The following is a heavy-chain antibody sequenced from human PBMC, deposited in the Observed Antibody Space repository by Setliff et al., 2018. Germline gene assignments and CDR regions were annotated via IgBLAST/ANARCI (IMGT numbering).Heavy chain of an antibody. J-gene: IGHJ5*02. V-gene: IGHV5-51*01. CDR1: GYSFSTCW. D-gene: IGHD3-10*01. CDR3: ARHPYYYGSGTYLDNNNRWFDP. Sequence: PGESLKISCKGSGYSFSTCWIGWVRQMPGKGLEWMGIIYPGDSITRYSPSFQGQVTISVDKSINTAYLQWSSLRASDTAIHYCARHPYYYGSGTYLDNNNRWFDPWGQGTLVTVSS. CDR2: IYPGDSIT.